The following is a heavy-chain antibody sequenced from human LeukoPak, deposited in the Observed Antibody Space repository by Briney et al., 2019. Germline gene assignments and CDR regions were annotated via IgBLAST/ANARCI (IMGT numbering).Heavy chain of an antibody. J-gene: IGHJ4*02. CDR2: ISGSGGST. D-gene: IGHD6-13*01. CDR3: AKSAAAGWDSSDY. Sequence: GGSLRLSCAASGFTFSSYVMRWVRQAPGKGLEWVSAISGSGGSTYYADSVKGRFTISRDNSKNTLYLQMNSLRAEDTAVYYCAKSAAAGWDSSDYWGQGTLVTVSS. CDR1: GFTFSSYV. V-gene: IGHV3-23*01.